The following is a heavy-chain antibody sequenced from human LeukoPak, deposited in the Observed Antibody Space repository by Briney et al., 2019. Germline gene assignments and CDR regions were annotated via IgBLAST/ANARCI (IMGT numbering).Heavy chain of an antibody. D-gene: IGHD5-18*01. J-gene: IGHJ4*02. CDR3: ARLERYSYGEYDY. CDR1: GGSFSGYY. CDR2: IYYSGST. Sequence: KPSETLSLTCAVYGGSFSGYYWSWIRQPPGKGLEWIGSIYYSGSTYYNPSLKSRVTISIDTSKNQFSLELTSVTAADTAVYYCARLERYSYGEYDYWGQGTLVTVSS. V-gene: IGHV4-34*01.